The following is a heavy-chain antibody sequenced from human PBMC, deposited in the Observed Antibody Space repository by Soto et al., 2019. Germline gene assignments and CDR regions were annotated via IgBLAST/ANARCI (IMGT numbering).Heavy chain of an antibody. J-gene: IGHJ6*02. V-gene: IGHV1-46*01. D-gene: IGHD2-21*01. CDR3: ARDPHDCRLFVSMDYYYYGMDV. Sequence: ASVKVSCKASGYTFTSHYMHWVRQAPGQGLEWMGIINPSGGSTSYAQKFQGRVTMTRDTSTSTVYMELSSLRSEDTAVYYCARDPHDCRLFVSMDYYYYGMDVCGQGTTVNVSS. CDR1: GYTFTSHY. CDR2: INPSGGST.